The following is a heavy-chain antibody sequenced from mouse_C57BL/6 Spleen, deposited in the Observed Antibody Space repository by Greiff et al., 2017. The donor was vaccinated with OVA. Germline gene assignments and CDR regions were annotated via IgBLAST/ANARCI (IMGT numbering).Heavy chain of an antibody. CDR3: ARTVYYGSSLYYAMDY. CDR2: IYPRSGNT. V-gene: IGHV1-81*01. J-gene: IGHJ4*01. D-gene: IGHD1-1*01. CDR1: GYTFTSYG. Sequence: VKLMESGAELARPGASVKLSCKASGYTFTSYGVSWVKQRTGQGLEWIGEIYPRSGNTYYNEKFKGKATLTADKSSSTAYMELRSLTSEDSAVYFCARTVYYGSSLYYAMDYWGQGTSVTVSS.